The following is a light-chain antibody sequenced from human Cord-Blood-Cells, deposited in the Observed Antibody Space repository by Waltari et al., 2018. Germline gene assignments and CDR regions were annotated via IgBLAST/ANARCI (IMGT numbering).Light chain of an antibody. CDR3: QAWDSSTVV. Sequence: SYELTQPPSVSVSPGQTASITCSGDKLGDKYACWYQQKQGQSPVLVIYQDSKRPSGIPERFSGHNSGNTATLTISGTQAMDEADYYCQAWDSSTVVFGGGTKLTVL. V-gene: IGLV3-1*01. J-gene: IGLJ2*01. CDR1: KLGDKY. CDR2: QDS.